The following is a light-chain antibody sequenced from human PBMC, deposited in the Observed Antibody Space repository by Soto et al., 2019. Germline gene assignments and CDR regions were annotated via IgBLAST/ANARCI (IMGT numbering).Light chain of an antibody. J-gene: IGKJ2*01. V-gene: IGKV3-20*01. CDR3: QHYGSSSHT. Sequence: EIVLTQSPGTLSLSPGERATLSCRASQSISSSYLAWYQQKPGQAPRLLIYAASSRATGIPDRFSGSGSETDVPLTISRLETEDFAVYYCQHYGSSSHTFGQGTQLEIK. CDR1: QSISSSY. CDR2: AAS.